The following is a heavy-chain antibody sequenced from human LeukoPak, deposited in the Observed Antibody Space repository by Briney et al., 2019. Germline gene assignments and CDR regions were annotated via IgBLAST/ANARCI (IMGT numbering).Heavy chain of an antibody. CDR3: ARDKGDAHFDY. CDR1: GGTFSSYT. J-gene: IGHJ4*02. D-gene: IGHD2-21*01. V-gene: IGHV1-69*04. Sequence: SVTVSCKASGGTFSSYTISWVRQAPGPGLEWMGRIIPILGIANYAQKFQCRVTNTADKSTSTAYMELSSLRSEDTAVYYCARDKGDAHFDYWGQGTLVTVSS. CDR2: IIPILGIA.